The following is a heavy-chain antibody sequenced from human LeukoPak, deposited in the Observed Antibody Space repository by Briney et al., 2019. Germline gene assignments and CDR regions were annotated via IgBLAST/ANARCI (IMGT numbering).Heavy chain of an antibody. CDR3: ARAPVEMATIRGFDY. J-gene: IGHJ4*02. V-gene: IGHV4-59*08. Sequence: SETLSLTCTVSGGSISSYYWSWIRQPPGKGLEWIGYIYYSGSTNYNPSLKSRVTISVDTSKNQFSLKLSSVTAADTAVYYCARAPVEMATIRGFDYWGQGTLVTVSS. CDR1: GGSISSYY. CDR2: IYYSGST. D-gene: IGHD5-24*01.